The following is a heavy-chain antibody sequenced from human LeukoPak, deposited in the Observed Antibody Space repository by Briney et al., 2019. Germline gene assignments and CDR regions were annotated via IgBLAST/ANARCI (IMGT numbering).Heavy chain of an antibody. Sequence: SETLSLTCAVSGGSISSSNWWSWVRQPPGKGLEWIGEIYHSGSTNYNPSLKSRVTISVDKSKNQFSLKLSSVTAADTAVYYCARDKDYYGSGSYSDYYYYGMDVWGKGTTVTVSS. J-gene: IGHJ6*04. V-gene: IGHV4-4*02. CDR1: GGSISSSNW. CDR2: IYHSGST. D-gene: IGHD3-10*01. CDR3: ARDKDYYGSGSYSDYYYYGMDV.